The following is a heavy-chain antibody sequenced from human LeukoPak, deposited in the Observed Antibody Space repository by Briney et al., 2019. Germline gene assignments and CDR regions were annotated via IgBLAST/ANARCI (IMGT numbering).Heavy chain of an antibody. V-gene: IGHV1-2*02. CDR1: GYTFTGYY. D-gene: IGHD6-25*01. CDR3: ARGRYSSATAGFDI. Sequence: GASVKVSCKASGYTFTGYYMHWVRQAPGQGLEWMGWINPNSGGTNYAQKFQGRVTMTRDTSISTAYMELSRLRSDDTAVYYCARGRYSSATAGFDIWGQGTMVTVSS. CDR2: INPNSGGT. J-gene: IGHJ3*02.